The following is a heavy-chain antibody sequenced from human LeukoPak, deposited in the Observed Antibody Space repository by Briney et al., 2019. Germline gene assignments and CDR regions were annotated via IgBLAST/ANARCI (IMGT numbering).Heavy chain of an antibody. Sequence: PGGSLRLSCEASGFTFGTYAFHWVRQAPGKGLEWVAVISYDERNENYADSVKGRFTISRNNSNNTLYLQMNSLSAEDTAVYSCARGIADSSKTPFGALAFDIWGQGTLVTVSS. J-gene: IGHJ4*02. D-gene: IGHD6-13*01. CDR1: GFTFGTYA. V-gene: IGHV3-30-3*01. CDR3: ARGIADSSKTPFGALAFDI. CDR2: ISYDERNE.